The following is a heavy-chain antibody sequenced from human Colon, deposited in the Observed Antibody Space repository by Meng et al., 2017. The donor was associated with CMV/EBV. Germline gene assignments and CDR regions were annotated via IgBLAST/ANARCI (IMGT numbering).Heavy chain of an antibody. J-gene: IGHJ5*02. CDR2: IIPMFGSP. CDR3: ARGKQAGFDL. D-gene: IGHD6-13*01. V-gene: IGHV1-69*12. CDR1: GGTFDTST. Sequence: QGQLVQSWGGVKKPGSSVKVSCKASGGTFDTSTFNWVRQAPGQGLEWMGGIIPMFGSPSYSQKFRGRVTITADELEVNSLRSEDTAVYYCARGKQAGFDLWGQGTLVTVSS.